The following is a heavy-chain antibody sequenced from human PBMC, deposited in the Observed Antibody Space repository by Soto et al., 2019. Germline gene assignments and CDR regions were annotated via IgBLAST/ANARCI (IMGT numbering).Heavy chain of an antibody. Sequence: SVKVSCKASGGTFSSYAIGWVRQAPGQGLEWMGGIIPIFGTANYAQRFQGRVTITADKSTSTAYMELSSLRSEDTAVYYCAREPHTSTTTVTNLYYFDYWGQGTLVTVSS. D-gene: IGHD4-17*01. CDR2: IIPIFGTA. CDR3: AREPHTSTTTVTNLYYFDY. V-gene: IGHV1-69*06. J-gene: IGHJ4*02. CDR1: GGTFSSYA.